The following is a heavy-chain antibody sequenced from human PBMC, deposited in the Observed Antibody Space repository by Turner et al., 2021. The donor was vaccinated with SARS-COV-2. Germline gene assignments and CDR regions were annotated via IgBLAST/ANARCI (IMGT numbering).Heavy chain of an antibody. D-gene: IGHD3-3*01. CDR1: GYTFIDYY. V-gene: IGHV1-2*02. Sequence: QVQLVQSGAEVKKPGATVKVSCKTSGYTFIDYYVHWVRQAPGQGLEWMGWLNPNSGGTDYAQKFQGRVTMTRDTSISTAYMELSRLRSDDTAVYYCARDQDDFWSGYYGYWGQGTLVTVSS. CDR2: LNPNSGGT. J-gene: IGHJ4*02. CDR3: ARDQDDFWSGYYGY.